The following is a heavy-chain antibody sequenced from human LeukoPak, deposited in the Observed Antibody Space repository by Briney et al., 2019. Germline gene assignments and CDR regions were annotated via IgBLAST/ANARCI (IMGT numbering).Heavy chain of an antibody. Sequence: SETLSLTCTVSGGSISSYDWSWIRQPPGKGLEWIGYISYTGSTNYNPSLKSRVTMSGDTPKNQFSLKLSSVTAADTAVYYCVRVGGSPLGALDIWGQGTMVTVSS. CDR2: ISYTGST. J-gene: IGHJ3*02. CDR1: GGSISSYD. V-gene: IGHV4-59*01. CDR3: VRVGGSPLGALDI.